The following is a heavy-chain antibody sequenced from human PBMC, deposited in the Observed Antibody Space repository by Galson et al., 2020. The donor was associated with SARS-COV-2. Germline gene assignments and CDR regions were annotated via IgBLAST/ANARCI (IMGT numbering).Heavy chain of an antibody. D-gene: IGHD3-16*02. CDR1: GFTFSSYA. CDR2: ISYDGSNK. V-gene: IGHV3-30*04. CDR3: ASERLGELSLGGY. Sequence: GGSLRLSCAASGFTFSSYAMHWVRQAPGKGLEWVAVISYDGSNKYYADSVKGRFTISRDNSKNTLYLQMNSLRAEDTAVYYCASERLGELSLGGYWGQGTLVTVSS. J-gene: IGHJ4*02.